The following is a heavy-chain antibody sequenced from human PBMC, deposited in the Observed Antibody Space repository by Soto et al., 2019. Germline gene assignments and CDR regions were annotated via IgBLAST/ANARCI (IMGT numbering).Heavy chain of an antibody. CDR3: ARLAPGDYGDYYYYGMDV. J-gene: IGHJ6*02. CDR1: GGTFSSYA. Sequence: SVKVSCKASGGTFSSYAISWVRQAPGQGLEWMGGIIPIFGTANYAQKFQGRVTITADESTSTAYMELSSLRSEDTAVYYCARLAPGDYGDYYYYGMDVWGQGTTVTVSS. V-gene: IGHV1-69*13. D-gene: IGHD4-17*01. CDR2: IIPIFGTA.